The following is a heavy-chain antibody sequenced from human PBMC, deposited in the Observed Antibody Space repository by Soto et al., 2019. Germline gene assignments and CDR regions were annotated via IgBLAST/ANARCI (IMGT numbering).Heavy chain of an antibody. CDR3: ARLPSGSYRGYYYYYGMDV. CDR1: GGSFSGYY. Sequence: ASETLSLTCAVYGGSFSGYYWSWIRQPPGKGLEWIGEINHSGSTNYNPSLKSRVTISVDTSKNRFSLKLSSVTAADTAVYYCARLPSGSYRGYYYYYGMDVWGQGTTVTVSS. D-gene: IGHD1-26*01. V-gene: IGHV4-34*01. CDR2: INHSGST. J-gene: IGHJ6*02.